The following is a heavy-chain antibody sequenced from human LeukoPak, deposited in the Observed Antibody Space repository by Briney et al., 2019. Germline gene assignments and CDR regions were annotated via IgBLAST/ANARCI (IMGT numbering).Heavy chain of an antibody. J-gene: IGHJ5*02. CDR2: IYYSGST. V-gene: IGHV4-59*12. CDR1: GGSISSYY. Sequence: PSETLSLTCTVSGGSISSYYWSWIRQPPGKGLEWIGYIYYSGSTNYNPSFKSRVTISVDTSKNQFSLKLSSVTAADTAVYYCARDMVRGQNWFDPWGQGTLVTVSS. CDR3: ARDMVRGQNWFDP. D-gene: IGHD3-10*01.